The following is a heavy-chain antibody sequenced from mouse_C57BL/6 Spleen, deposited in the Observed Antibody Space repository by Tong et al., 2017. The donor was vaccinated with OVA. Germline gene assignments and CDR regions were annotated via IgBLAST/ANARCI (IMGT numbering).Heavy chain of an antibody. D-gene: IGHD2-4*01. J-gene: IGHJ3*01. CDR1: GFTFSDYG. CDR2: ISSGSSTI. V-gene: IGHV5-17*01. CDR3: AREGLRPQAWFAY. Sequence: EVQLQESVGGLVKPGGSLKLSCAASGFTFSDYGMHWVRQAPEKGLEWVAYISSGSSTIYYADTVKGRFTISRDNAKNTLFLQMTSLRSEDTAMYYCAREGLRPQAWFAYWGQGTLVTVSA.